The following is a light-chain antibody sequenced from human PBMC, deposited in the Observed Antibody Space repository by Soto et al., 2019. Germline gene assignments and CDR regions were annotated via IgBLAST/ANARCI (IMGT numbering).Light chain of an antibody. J-gene: IGKJ1*01. Sequence: DIQMTQSPSSLSASVGDRVTITCRASQDIRNHLGWFQQKPGKAPKRLIYAASSLQSGFPSRFSGSVSGTEFTLTISILQAEDSATYYCLQHESYARPFGRGTKVEIK. CDR2: AAS. CDR1: QDIRNH. V-gene: IGKV1-17*01. CDR3: LQHESYARP.